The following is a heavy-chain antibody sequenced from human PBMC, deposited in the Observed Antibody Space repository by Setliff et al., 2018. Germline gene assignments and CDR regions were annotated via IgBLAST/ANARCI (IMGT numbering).Heavy chain of an antibody. V-gene: IGHV1-69*13. CDR1: GGTFSIYT. CDR2: IIPVFGTA. Sequence: SVKVSCKASGGTFSIYTISWVRQAPGQGFEWMGGIIPVFGTADYAQKFQGRVTITADESTTTFYMEVSSLRSDDTAVYYCAGEFYSFWSGYTDRQYYFYGMDVWGQGTTVTVSS. CDR3: AGEFYSFWSGYTDRQYYFYGMDV. D-gene: IGHD3-3*01. J-gene: IGHJ6*02.